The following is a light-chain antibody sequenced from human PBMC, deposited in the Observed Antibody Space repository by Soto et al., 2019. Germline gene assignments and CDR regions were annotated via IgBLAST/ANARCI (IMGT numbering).Light chain of an antibody. CDR2: AAS. Sequence: IQLTQSPSSLSASVGDRVTITCRASQGISSYLAWYQQKPGKAPKLLIYAASTLQSGVPPRFSGSGSGTDFTLTISSLQPEDVATYYCQKYNSAPWTFGQGTKVDIK. J-gene: IGKJ1*01. V-gene: IGKV1-9*01. CDR3: QKYNSAPWT. CDR1: QGISSY.